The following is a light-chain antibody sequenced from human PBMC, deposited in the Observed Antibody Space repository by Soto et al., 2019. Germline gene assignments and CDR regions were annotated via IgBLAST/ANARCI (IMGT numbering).Light chain of an antibody. V-gene: IGLV2-14*01. Sequence: QSALTQPASVSGSPGQSITISCTGSSSDVGGYNYVSWYQQHPDQAPKLMIYNVYNRPAGVFNRFSGSKSGNTASLTISGLQAEDEADYYCSSYTGSSTLVIFGGGTKLTVL. CDR1: SSDVGGYNY. J-gene: IGLJ2*01. CDR3: SSYTGSSTLVI. CDR2: NVY.